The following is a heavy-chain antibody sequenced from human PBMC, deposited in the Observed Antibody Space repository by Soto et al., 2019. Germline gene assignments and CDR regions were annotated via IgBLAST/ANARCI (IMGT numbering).Heavy chain of an antibody. CDR1: GGSISRSGYF. J-gene: IGHJ4*02. CDR2: IYDSGST. V-gene: IGHV4-31*03. CDR3: ARSSRSYFDY. Sequence: QVQLQESGPGLVKPSQTLSLTCTVSGGSISRSGYFWSWIRQHPGKGLEWIGYIYDSGSTSYNPSLKRRVSLSVDTSKNQFSLNMTSVTAADTAMYYCARSSRSYFDYWGQGTLVTVSS.